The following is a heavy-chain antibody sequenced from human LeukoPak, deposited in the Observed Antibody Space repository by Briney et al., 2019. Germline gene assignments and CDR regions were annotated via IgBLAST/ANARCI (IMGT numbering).Heavy chain of an antibody. CDR2: IIPIFGTA. D-gene: IGHD4-17*01. CDR3: ARGKDGDGDYSNYNWFDP. J-gene: IGHJ5*02. CDR1: GGVFTTYA. V-gene: IGHV1-69*05. Sequence: SVKVSCKASGGVFTTYAISWVRQAPGQGLEWMGGIIPIFGTANYAQKFQGRVTITTDESTSTAYMELSSLRSEDTAVYYCARGKDGDGDYSNYNWFDPWGQGTLVTVSS.